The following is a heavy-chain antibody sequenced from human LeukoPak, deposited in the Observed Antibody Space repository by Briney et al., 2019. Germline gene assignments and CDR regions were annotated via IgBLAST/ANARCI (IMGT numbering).Heavy chain of an antibody. CDR1: GFTFSSYS. CDR3: ARGLYCSSTSCYTGISDWFGP. V-gene: IGHV3-21*01. CDR2: ISSSRSYI. J-gene: IGHJ5*02. D-gene: IGHD2-2*02. Sequence: GGSLRLSCAASGFTFSSYSVNWVRQVPGKGLEWASSISSSRSYINYADSVKGRFTISRDNAKNSLYLQMNSLRAEDTAVYYCARGLYCSSTSCYTGISDWFGPWGQGTLVTVSS.